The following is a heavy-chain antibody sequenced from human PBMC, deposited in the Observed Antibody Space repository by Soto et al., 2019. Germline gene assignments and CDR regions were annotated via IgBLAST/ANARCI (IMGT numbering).Heavy chain of an antibody. J-gene: IGHJ4*02. CDR1: GGFIGSGDYF. Sequence: SETLSLTCTVSGGFIGSGDYFWSWIRQPPGKGLEWIANTHYSGSTYYNPSLKSRIIISVDTSKSQFTLNLSSVTAADTAVYYCARVLIFYDSSGYLDYWGQGTLVTSPQ. CDR3: ARVLIFYDSSGYLDY. CDR2: THYSGST. V-gene: IGHV4-30-4*01. D-gene: IGHD3-22*01.